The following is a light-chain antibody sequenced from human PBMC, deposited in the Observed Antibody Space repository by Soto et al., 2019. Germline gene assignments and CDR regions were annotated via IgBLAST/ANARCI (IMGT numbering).Light chain of an antibody. CDR2: GAS. CDR1: QSVSSN. Sequence: EIVMTQSPATLSVAPGEGATLSCRASQSVSSNLAWYQQKPGQAPRLLIYGASTRATGIPARFSGSGSGTEFTLNISSLKSEDSALYYCHHYSSCPTFGPGTKVDIK. J-gene: IGKJ3*01. V-gene: IGKV3-15*01. CDR3: HHYSSCPT.